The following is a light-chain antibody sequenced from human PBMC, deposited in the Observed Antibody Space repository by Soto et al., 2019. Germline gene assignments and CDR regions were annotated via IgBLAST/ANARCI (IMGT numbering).Light chain of an antibody. J-gene: IGKJ4*01. CDR2: DAS. V-gene: IGKV3-11*01. CDR1: HSVSTY. CDR3: QQRYDWLT. Sequence: VLTQSQATLSLSPGERATLSCRVSHSVSTYLACYQQKPGQAPRLLIYDASNRATGIPARFSGSGSGTDFTLTISSLEPEDAAVYYCQQRYDWLTFGGGTKVESK.